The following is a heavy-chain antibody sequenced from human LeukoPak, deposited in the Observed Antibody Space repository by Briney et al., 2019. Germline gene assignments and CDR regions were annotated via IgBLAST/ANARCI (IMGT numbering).Heavy chain of an antibody. Sequence: GGSLRLSCAASGFTFGTYVMSWVRQAPGKGLEWVSGISGSGGTTYYADSVNGRFTISRDNSKNTLYWQMNSLRVEDTAVHYCAKGYFDAGGYSHRIFDSWGQGTLVTVSS. D-gene: IGHD3-22*01. V-gene: IGHV3-23*01. CDR3: AKGYFDAGGYSHRIFDS. CDR1: GFTFGTYV. J-gene: IGHJ4*02. CDR2: ISGSGGTT.